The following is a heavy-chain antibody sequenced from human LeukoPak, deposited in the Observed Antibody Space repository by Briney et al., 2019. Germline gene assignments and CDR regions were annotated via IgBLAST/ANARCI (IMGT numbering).Heavy chain of an antibody. D-gene: IGHD3-16*02. J-gene: IGHJ4*02. Sequence: GGSLRLSCAASGFTFSSYAMSWVRQAPGKGLEWVSAISGSGGRTYYADSVKGRFTISRDNSKNTLYLQMNSLRAEDTAVYYCAKVPAWGSYRYTFDYWGQGTLVTVSS. CDR3: AKVPAWGSYRYTFDY. CDR2: ISGSGGRT. CDR1: GFTFSSYA. V-gene: IGHV3-23*01.